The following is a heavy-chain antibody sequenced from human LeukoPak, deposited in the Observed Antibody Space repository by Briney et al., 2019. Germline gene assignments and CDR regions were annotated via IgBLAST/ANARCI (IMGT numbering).Heavy chain of an antibody. CDR3: ARGGLLKSVDY. D-gene: IGHD3-16*01. CDR1: GGSIGSHY. Sequence: SETLSLTCTVSGGSIGSHYRTWIRQTPGKGLEWIGYVYDIGSTKYNPSLKSRVTISVDTSKNQFSLRLSSVTAADTAVYYCARGGLLKSVDYWGQGTLDAVSS. J-gene: IGHJ4*02. V-gene: IGHV4-59*11. CDR2: VYDIGST.